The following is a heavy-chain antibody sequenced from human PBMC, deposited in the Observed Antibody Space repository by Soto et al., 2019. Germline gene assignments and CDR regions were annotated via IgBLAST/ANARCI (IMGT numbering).Heavy chain of an antibody. CDR1: GDSVSSNSAA. V-gene: IGHV6-1*01. Sequence: SQTLSLTCAISGDSVSSNSAAWNWIRQSPSRGLEWLGRTYYRSKWYNDYAVSVKSRITINPDTSKNQFSLQLNSVTPEDTAVYYCARYSQNTYYDFWSGYHNEPLYGMDVWGQGTTVTVSS. CDR3: ARYSQNTYYDFWSGYHNEPLYGMDV. D-gene: IGHD3-3*01. CDR2: TYYRSKWYN. J-gene: IGHJ6*02.